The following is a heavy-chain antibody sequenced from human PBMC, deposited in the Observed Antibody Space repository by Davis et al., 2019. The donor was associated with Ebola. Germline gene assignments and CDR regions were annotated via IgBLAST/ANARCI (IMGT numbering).Heavy chain of an antibody. CDR3: ARHSSRYYYYYMDV. J-gene: IGHJ6*03. Sequence: PSETLSLTCTVSGGSISSYYWSWIRQPPGKGLEWIGYIYYSGSTNYNPSLKSRVTISVDTSKNQFSLKLSSVTAADTAVYYCARHSSRYYYYYMDVWGKGTTVTVSS. D-gene: IGHD6-19*01. CDR2: IYYSGST. CDR1: GGSISSYY. V-gene: IGHV4-59*08.